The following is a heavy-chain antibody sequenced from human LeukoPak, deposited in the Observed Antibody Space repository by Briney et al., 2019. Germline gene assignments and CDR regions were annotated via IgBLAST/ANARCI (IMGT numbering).Heavy chain of an antibody. CDR1: GNTFTTYW. CDR2: ICPGDSDT. CDR3: ARPTSGGYDSSFDY. V-gene: IGHV5-51*01. D-gene: IGHD6-6*01. J-gene: IGHJ4*02. Sequence: GESLKISCKGSGNTFTTYWIGWVRQMPGKGLEWMGIICPGDSDTRYSPSFQGQVTISADKSINTAYLQWSSLKASDTAMYYCARPTSGGYDSSFDYWGQGTLVTVSS.